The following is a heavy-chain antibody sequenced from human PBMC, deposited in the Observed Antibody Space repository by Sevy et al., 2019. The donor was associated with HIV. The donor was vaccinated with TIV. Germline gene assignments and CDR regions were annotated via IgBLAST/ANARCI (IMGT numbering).Heavy chain of an antibody. CDR1: GFTVSSKY. J-gene: IGHJ5*02. Sequence: GGSLRRSCAASGFTVSSKYMSWVRQAPGKGLEWVSLIYSGGRTSYADSVKGRFTISRDNSKNTLYLQMNSLRAEDTAVYYCARADYGDYSNWFDPWGQGTLVTVSS. CDR2: IYSGGRT. D-gene: IGHD4-17*01. CDR3: ARADYGDYSNWFDP. V-gene: IGHV3-53*01.